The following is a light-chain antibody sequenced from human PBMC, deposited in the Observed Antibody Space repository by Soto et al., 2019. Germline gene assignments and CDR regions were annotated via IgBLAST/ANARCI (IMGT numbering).Light chain of an antibody. CDR3: QQYGSSPFT. Sequence: VVLTQSPATLSLSPGEPATLSCRASRHVYINALAWYQQKPGRTPTLLIYGASTRATGIPDRFSATGSGTDFSLTISGVVPDAFAVYDGQQYGSSPFTFRRGTRVEI. J-gene: IGKJ3*01. CDR1: RHVYINA. V-gene: IGKV3-20*01. CDR2: GAS.